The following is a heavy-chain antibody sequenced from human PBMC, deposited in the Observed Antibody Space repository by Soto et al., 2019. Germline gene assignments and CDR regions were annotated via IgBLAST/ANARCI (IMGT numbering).Heavy chain of an antibody. D-gene: IGHD3-3*01. CDR1: GFTFSSYA. Sequence: GGSLRLSCAASGFTFSSYAMSWVRQAPGKGLEWVSTLSSSGGSTFYADSVKGRFTISRDNSKNTLSLQMNSLRAEDTAVYYCARDINDFWSGYQYFDFWGQGTLVTVSS. CDR3: ARDINDFWSGYQYFDF. CDR2: LSSSGGST. V-gene: IGHV3-23*01. J-gene: IGHJ4*02.